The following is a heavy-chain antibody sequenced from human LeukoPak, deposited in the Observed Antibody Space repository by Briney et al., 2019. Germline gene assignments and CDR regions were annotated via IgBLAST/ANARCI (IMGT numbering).Heavy chain of an antibody. V-gene: IGHV4-59*01. CDR1: GGSISPYY. CDR2: IYYIGST. CDR3: ARGDCSSASCPPHYYYMDV. D-gene: IGHD2-2*01. Sequence: SETLSLTCTVSGGSISPYYWSWIRQPPGKGLEWIGNIYYIGSTNYNPSLKSRVTISVDTSKNQVSLKLSSVTAADTAVYYCARGDCSSASCPPHYYYMDVWGKGTTVTVSS. J-gene: IGHJ6*03.